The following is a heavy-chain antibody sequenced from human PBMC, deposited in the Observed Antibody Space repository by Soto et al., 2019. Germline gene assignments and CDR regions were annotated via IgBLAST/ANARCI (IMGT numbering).Heavy chain of an antibody. D-gene: IGHD3-10*01. CDR3: AKPQRPGTLKYYFDS. CDR2: ISGSGSTV. CDR1: GFSFNTYA. J-gene: IGHJ4*02. V-gene: IGHV3-23*01. Sequence: EVQLLESGGGLVQPGGSLRLSCAASGFSFNTYAMVWVRQAPGKGLQWVSTISGSGSTVYYADSVNGRFTISRDNSKSRLYLQMYSLRAEDTALYYCAKPQRPGTLKYYFDSWGQGTLVTVSS.